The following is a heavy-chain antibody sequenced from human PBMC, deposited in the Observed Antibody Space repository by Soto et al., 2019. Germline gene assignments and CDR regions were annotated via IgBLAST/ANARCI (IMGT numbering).Heavy chain of an antibody. J-gene: IGHJ5*01. Sequence: PGGSLRLSCAASGFTFISYAMSWVRQAPGKGLEWVSAISGSGGSTYYADSVKGRFTISRDNSKNTLYLQMNSLRAEDTAVYYCARVPIAARRHWFDSWGQGTLVTVSS. CDR3: ARVPIAARRHWFDS. CDR1: GFTFISYA. D-gene: IGHD6-6*01. CDR2: ISGSGGST. V-gene: IGHV3-23*01.